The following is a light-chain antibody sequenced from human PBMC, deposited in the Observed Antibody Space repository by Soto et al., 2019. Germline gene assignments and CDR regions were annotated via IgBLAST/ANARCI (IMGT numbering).Light chain of an antibody. Sequence: DIQMTQSPSTLSASVGDRVTITCRASQSISTWLAWYQQKPGKAPYLLIYKASSLEGGVPSRFSGGGSGTEFNITISSLQPDDFATYYCQQYNAYPLTFGGGTTVEIK. CDR2: KAS. V-gene: IGKV1-5*03. J-gene: IGKJ4*01. CDR1: QSISTW. CDR3: QQYNAYPLT.